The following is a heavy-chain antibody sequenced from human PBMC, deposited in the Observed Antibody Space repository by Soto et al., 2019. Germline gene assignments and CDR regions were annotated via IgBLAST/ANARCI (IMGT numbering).Heavy chain of an antibody. J-gene: IGHJ5*02. CDR2: ISGSGGRT. D-gene: IGHD3-10*01. V-gene: IGHV3-23*01. CDR3: AKEGTMEISWFDP. Sequence: EVQLLESGGGLVQPGGSLRLSCAASGFTFNSYAMSWVRQAPGKGLEWVSSISGSGGRTYYADSVKGRFTISRDNSKNTLYLQMNSLRAEDTAVYYCAKEGTMEISWFDPWGQGTLVTVSS. CDR1: GFTFNSYA.